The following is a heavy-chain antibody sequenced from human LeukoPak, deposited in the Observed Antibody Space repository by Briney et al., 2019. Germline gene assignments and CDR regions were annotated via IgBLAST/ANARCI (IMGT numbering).Heavy chain of an antibody. CDR1: GGPFSGYY. CDR2: INHSGST. Sequence: SETLSLTCAVYGGPFSGYYWSWIRQPPGKGLEWIGEINHSGSTNYNPSLKSRVTISVDTSKNQFSLKLSSVTAADTAVYYCARHLRARFLSWGQGTLVTVSS. V-gene: IGHV4-34*01. J-gene: IGHJ4*02. D-gene: IGHD3-3*01. CDR3: ARHLRARFLS.